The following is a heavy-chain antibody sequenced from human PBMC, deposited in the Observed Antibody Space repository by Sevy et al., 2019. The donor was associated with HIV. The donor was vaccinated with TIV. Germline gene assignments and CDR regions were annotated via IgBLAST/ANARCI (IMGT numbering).Heavy chain of an antibody. CDR1: GFTFSNHG. D-gene: IGHD3-3*01. Sequence: GGSLRLSCAASGFTFSNHGMHWVRQAPGKGPEWVALIWYDGSNIYYSDSAKGRFTISRDDSKNKLYLQRYSLRPEDTAVYYCARESSHDFWSGYWGYLDYWGQGTLVTVSS. V-gene: IGHV3-33*01. J-gene: IGHJ4*02. CDR2: IWYDGSNI. CDR3: ARESSHDFWSGYWGYLDY.